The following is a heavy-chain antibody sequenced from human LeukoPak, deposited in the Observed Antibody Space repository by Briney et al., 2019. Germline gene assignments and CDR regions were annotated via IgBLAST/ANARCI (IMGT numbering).Heavy chain of an antibody. CDR2: ISGSGGST. J-gene: IGHJ4*02. Sequence: GGSLRLSCAASGFTFSSYAMSWVRQAPGKGLEWVSAISGSGGSTYYADSVKGRFTISRDNSKNTLYLQMNSLRAEDTAVYYCAKSPISITIFGVVIPGSGEFDYWGQGTLVTVSS. V-gene: IGHV3-23*01. CDR3: AKSPISITIFGVVIPGSGEFDY. CDR1: GFTFSSYA. D-gene: IGHD3-3*01.